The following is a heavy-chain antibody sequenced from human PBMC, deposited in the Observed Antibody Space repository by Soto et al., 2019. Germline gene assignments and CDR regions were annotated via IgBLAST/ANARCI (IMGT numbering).Heavy chain of an antibody. CDR1: GYTFTNYW. CDR2: IYPGDSDT. V-gene: IGHV5-51*01. Sequence: GESLKISCKGSGYTFTNYWIGWVRQMPGKGLEWMGIIYPGDSDTKYNPSFQGQVTISADKSITTTYLQSSSLKASDTAIYYCAASVFYYVMDVWGQRTTVTVSS. CDR3: AASVFYYVMDV. J-gene: IGHJ6*02.